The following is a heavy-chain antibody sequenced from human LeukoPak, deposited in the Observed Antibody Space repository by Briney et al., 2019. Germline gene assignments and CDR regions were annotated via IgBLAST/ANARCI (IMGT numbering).Heavy chain of an antibody. Sequence: ASVKVSCKASGYTFTSYDINWVRQATGQGLEWMGWMNPNSGNTGYAQKFQGRVTMTRNTSISTAYMELSSLRSEDTGVYYCAKTYYYDSSGSGAFDIWGQGTMVTVSS. CDR2: MNPNSGNT. J-gene: IGHJ3*02. V-gene: IGHV1-8*01. D-gene: IGHD3-22*01. CDR3: AKTYYYDSSGSGAFDI. CDR1: GYTFTSYD.